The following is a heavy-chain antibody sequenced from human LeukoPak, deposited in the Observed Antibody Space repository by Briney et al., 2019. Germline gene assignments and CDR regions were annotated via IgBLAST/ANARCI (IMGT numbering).Heavy chain of an antibody. CDR1: GFTFTSYW. V-gene: IGHV3-7*01. J-gene: IGHJ5*02. CDR2: IKQDGSEK. Sequence: PGGSLRLSCAASGFTFTSYWMGWVRQAPGKGLEWVASIKQDGSEKYYVDSVKGRFTISRDNAKNSLYLQMNSLRAEDTAVYYCARDRYYYDKRVWFDPWGQGTLVTVSS. D-gene: IGHD3-22*01. CDR3: ARDRYYYDKRVWFDP.